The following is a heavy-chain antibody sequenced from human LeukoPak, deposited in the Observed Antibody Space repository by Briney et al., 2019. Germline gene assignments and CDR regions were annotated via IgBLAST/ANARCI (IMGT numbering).Heavy chain of an antibody. V-gene: IGHV1-46*01. CDR1: GYTFASYY. D-gene: IGHD6-19*01. CDR2: INPSGGST. CDR3: AREWSSSGWWLPPHLYYYGMDV. Sequence: ASVKVSCKASGYTFASYYMHWVRQAPGQGLEWMGIINPSGGSTSYAQKFQGRVTMTRDTSTSTVYMELSSLRSEDTAVYYCAREWSSSGWWLPPHLYYYGMDVWGQGTTVTVSS. J-gene: IGHJ6*02.